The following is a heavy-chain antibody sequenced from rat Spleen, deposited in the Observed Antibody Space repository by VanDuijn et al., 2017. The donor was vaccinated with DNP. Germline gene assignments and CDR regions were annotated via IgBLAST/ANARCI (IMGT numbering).Heavy chain of an antibody. CDR1: GFTFNNYW. CDR2: ISPSGGST. V-gene: IGHV5-19*01. D-gene: IGHD1-2*01. Sequence: EVKLVESGGGLVQPGRSLKLSCAASGFTFNNYWMNWVRQAPTKGLEWVASISPSGGSTYYRDSVKGRITISRDNGQNTLYLQMDSLRSEDTATYYCTTANSYGFAYWGQGTLVTVSS. CDR3: TTANSYGFAY. J-gene: IGHJ3*01.